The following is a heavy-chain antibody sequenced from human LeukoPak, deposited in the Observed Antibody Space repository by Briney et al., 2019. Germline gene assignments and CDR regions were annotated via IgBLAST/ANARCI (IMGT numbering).Heavy chain of an antibody. CDR1: GGSFSGYY. D-gene: IGHD3-10*01. CDR3: ARPPYPSSGTYYFYY. CDR2: INHSGST. J-gene: IGHJ4*02. V-gene: IGHV4-34*01. Sequence: KPSETLSLTCAVYGGSFSGYYWSWIRQPPGKGLEWIGEINHSGSTNYNPSLKSRVTISVDTSKNQFSLKLSSVTAADTAVYYCARPPYPSSGTYYFYYWGQGTLVTVSS.